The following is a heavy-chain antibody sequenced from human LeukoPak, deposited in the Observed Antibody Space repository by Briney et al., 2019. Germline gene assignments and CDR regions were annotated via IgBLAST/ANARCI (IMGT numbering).Heavy chain of an antibody. D-gene: IGHD5-24*01. Sequence: LETLSLTCTVSGSSISSYYWSWIRQPPGKGLEWIGYIYTSGSTNYNPSLKSRVTISVDTSKNQVSLKVSSVTAADTAVYYCARAPTKIYYYMDVWGKGTTVTVSS. CDR1: GSSISSYY. CDR2: IYTSGST. CDR3: ARAPTKIYYYMDV. J-gene: IGHJ6*03. V-gene: IGHV4-4*09.